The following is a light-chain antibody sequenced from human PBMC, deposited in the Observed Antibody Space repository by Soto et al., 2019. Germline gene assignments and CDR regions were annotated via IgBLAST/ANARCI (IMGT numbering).Light chain of an antibody. Sequence: EIVLTQSPATLSLSPGERATLSCRASQSVSSYLAWYQQKPGQAPRLLIYDASNRATGIPARFSGSGSRTDFTLTISSLEPEDFAVYYCQQRSNWLRTFGGGTKVELK. CDR3: QQRSNWLRT. CDR1: QSVSSY. CDR2: DAS. V-gene: IGKV3-11*01. J-gene: IGKJ4*01.